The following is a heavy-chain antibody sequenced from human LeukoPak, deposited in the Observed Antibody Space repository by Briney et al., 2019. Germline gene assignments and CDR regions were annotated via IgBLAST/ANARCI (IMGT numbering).Heavy chain of an antibody. D-gene: IGHD6-19*01. CDR1: VYSFSDYW. CDR2: SYPGDSDT. V-gene: IGHV5-51*01. CDR3: AKYDSSGYIDY. Sequence: GESLKISGKGSVYSFSDYWIAWVRQMPGKGLKCLGISYPGDSDTTFRPSLQAQVTFSADKSIKTAYLQWTVLRASDTAMYYCAKYDSSGYIDYWGQGSLVTVSS. J-gene: IGHJ4*02.